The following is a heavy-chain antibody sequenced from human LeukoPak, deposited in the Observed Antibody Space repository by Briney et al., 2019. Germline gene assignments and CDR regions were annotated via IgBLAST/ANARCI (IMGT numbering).Heavy chain of an antibody. CDR3: ARAKIAAAVHFDY. V-gene: IGHV4-34*01. Sequence: SETLSLTCAVYGGSFSGYYWSWIRQPPGKGLEWIWEINHSGSTNYNPSLKSRVTISVDTSKNQFSLKLSSVTAADTAVYYCARAKIAAAVHFDYWGQETLVTVSS. J-gene: IGHJ4*02. CDR2: INHSGST. CDR1: GGSFSGYY. D-gene: IGHD6-13*01.